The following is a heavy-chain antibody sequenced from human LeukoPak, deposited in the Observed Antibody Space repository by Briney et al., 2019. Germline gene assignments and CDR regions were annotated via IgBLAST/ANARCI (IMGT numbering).Heavy chain of an antibody. V-gene: IGHV4-39*01. Sequence: SETLSLTCTVSGGSISSSSYYWGWIRQPPGKGLEWIGSIYYSGSTYYNPSLKSRVTISVDTSKNQFSLKLSSVTAADTAVYYCARSPQRRGYYFDYWGQGTLVTVSS. CDR1: GGSISSSSYY. D-gene: IGHD6-25*01. CDR3: ARSPQRRGYYFDY. CDR2: IYYSGST. J-gene: IGHJ4*02.